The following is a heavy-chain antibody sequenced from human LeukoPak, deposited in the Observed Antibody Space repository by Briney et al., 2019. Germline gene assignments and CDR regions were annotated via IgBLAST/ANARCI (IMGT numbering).Heavy chain of an antibody. CDR2: IYYSGST. V-gene: IGHV4-59*01. CDR3: ARDNWFGGHYYFDY. CDR1: GGSISSYY. Sequence: SETLSLTCTVSGGSISSYYWSWIRQPRGKGLEWIGYIYYSGSTNYNPSLKSRVTISVDTSKNQFSLKLSSVTAADTAVYYCARDNWFGGHYYFDYWGQGTLVTVSS. D-gene: IGHD3-16*01. J-gene: IGHJ4*02.